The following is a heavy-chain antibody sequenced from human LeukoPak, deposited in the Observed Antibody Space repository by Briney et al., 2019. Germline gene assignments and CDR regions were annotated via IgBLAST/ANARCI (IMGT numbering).Heavy chain of an antibody. V-gene: IGHV4-61*08. J-gene: IGHJ4*02. CDR3: AGDNYDILTGSGGYFDY. Sequence: SETLSLTCAVSGGSISSGGYSWSWIRQPPGEGLERIGYISYNGITNYNPSLKSRLTISVDTSRNQFSLKLSSVTAADTAAYYCAGDNYDILTGSGGYFDYWGQGTLVTVSS. CDR1: GGSISSGGYS. D-gene: IGHD3-9*01. CDR2: ISYNGIT.